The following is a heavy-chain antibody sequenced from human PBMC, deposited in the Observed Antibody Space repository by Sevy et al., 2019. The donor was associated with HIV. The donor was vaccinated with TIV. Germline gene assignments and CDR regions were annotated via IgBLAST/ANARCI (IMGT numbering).Heavy chain of an antibody. D-gene: IGHD3-22*01. Sequence: GGSLRLSCIASGFSFDTYSMNWVRQTPGQGLEWVSSISSGSSYIYYADSVKGRFTIFRDNAKNSLSLEMNSLRVEDTAIYYCARDDYDTTPCAFDVWGQGTMVTVSS. J-gene: IGHJ3*01. CDR2: ISSGSSYI. CDR1: GFSFDTYS. CDR3: ARDDYDTTPCAFDV. V-gene: IGHV3-21*06.